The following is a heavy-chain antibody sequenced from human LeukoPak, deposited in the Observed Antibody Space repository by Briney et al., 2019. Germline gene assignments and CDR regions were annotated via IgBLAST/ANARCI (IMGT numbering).Heavy chain of an antibody. V-gene: IGHV3-23*01. J-gene: IGHJ5*02. Sequence: PGGSLRLSCAASGFTFSSYALSWVRQAPGKGLEGVSAISGSGGSTYYADSVKGRFTISRDNSKNTLYLQMNSLRAEDTAVYYCAKDAVRDPPTGLNWFDPWGQGTLVTVSS. CDR1: GFTFSSYA. CDR3: AKDAVRDPPTGLNWFDP. CDR2: ISGSGGST. D-gene: IGHD3-10*02.